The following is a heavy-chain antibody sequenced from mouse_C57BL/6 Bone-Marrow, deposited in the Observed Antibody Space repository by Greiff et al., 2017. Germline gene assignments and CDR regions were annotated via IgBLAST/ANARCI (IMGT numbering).Heavy chain of an antibody. CDR1: GYTFTSYW. CDR3: ARAYGSSYRFDY. V-gene: IGHV1-64*01. Sequence: QVQLQQPGAELVKPGASVKLSCKASGYTFTSYWMHWVKQRPGQGLEWIGMIPPNSGSTNYNEKFKSKDTLTVDKSSSTAYMQLSSLTSEDSAVYYCARAYGSSYRFDYWGQGTTLTVSS. CDR2: IPPNSGST. D-gene: IGHD1-1*01. J-gene: IGHJ2*01.